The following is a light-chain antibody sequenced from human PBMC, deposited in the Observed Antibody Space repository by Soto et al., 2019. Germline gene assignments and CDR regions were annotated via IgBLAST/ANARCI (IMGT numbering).Light chain of an antibody. Sequence: QLVLTQSPSASASLGASVKLTCTLSSGHSSYAIAWHQQQPEKGPRYLMKLNSDGSHSKGDGIPDRFSGSSSGAERYLTIYRLQSEDEADYYCQTWGTGIRVFGGGTKVTVL. CDR3: QTWGTGIRV. J-gene: IGLJ2*01. V-gene: IGLV4-69*01. CDR1: SGHSSYA. CDR2: LNSDGSH.